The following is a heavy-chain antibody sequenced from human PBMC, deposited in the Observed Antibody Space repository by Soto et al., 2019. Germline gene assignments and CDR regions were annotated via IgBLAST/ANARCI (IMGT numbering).Heavy chain of an antibody. V-gene: IGHV4-4*02. CDR2: IYHSGST. CDR3: AREGRAAAAGTSAFDI. Sequence: QVQLQESGPGLVKPSGTLSLTCAVSSGSISSSNWWSWVRQPPGKGLEWIGEIYHSGSTNYNPSLKSRVTISVDKSKNQFSLKLSSMTAADTAVYYCAREGRAAAAGTSAFDIWGQGTMVTVSS. CDR1: SGSISSSNW. D-gene: IGHD6-13*01. J-gene: IGHJ3*02.